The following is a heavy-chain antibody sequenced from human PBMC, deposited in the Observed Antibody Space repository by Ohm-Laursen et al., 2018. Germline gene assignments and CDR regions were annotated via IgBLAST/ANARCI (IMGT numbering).Heavy chain of an antibody. V-gene: IGHV3-11*01. Sequence: SLRLSCAASGFTFSDYYMSWIRQAPGKGLEWVSYISSSGSTIYYADSVKGRFTISRDNAKNSLYLQMNSLRAEDTAVYYCARCPQYYDFWSGSGYYYGMDVWGQGTTVTVSS. D-gene: IGHD3-3*01. CDR1: GFTFSDYY. J-gene: IGHJ6*02. CDR2: ISSSGSTI. CDR3: ARCPQYYDFWSGSGYYYGMDV.